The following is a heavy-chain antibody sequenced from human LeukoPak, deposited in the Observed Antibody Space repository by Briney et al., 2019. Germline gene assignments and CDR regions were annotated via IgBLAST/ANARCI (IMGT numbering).Heavy chain of an antibody. Sequence: PGGSLRLSCAASGFTFSSYAMSWVRQAPGKRLEWVSAISGSGDSTYYADSVKGRFTFSRDNSKSTLYLQMNSLRAEDTAVYYCARDIGLHLFDYWGQGALVTVSS. CDR3: ARDIGLHLFDY. CDR1: GFTFSSYA. V-gene: IGHV3-23*01. D-gene: IGHD2/OR15-2a*01. J-gene: IGHJ4*02. CDR2: ISGSGDST.